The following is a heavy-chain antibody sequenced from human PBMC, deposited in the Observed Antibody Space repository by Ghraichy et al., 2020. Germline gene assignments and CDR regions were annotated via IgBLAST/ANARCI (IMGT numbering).Heavy chain of an antibody. CDR3: VSFGGNSGQDY. CDR1: GFTFDRHD. V-gene: IGHV3-48*04. J-gene: IGHJ4*02. CDR2: ISSSSLTI. Sequence: GESLNISCAVSGFTFDRHDMAWVRQAPGKGLEWISYISSSSLTIFYADSVKGRFTISRDNAKNSLSLQMNSLRAEDTAVYYCVSFGGNSGQDYWGQGTLVTVSS. D-gene: IGHD4-23*01.